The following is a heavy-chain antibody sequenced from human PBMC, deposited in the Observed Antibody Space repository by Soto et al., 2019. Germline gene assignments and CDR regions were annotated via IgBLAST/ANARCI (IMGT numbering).Heavy chain of an antibody. V-gene: IGHV1-2*02. CDR2: IGPESGAT. Sequence: GDSVKVSCKTCGYTFTGQNIPWVLQAPQHGPEWMGEIGPESGATRYAEKFRGRVTMTMDTSITTVYMELMNLSPEAPAVYYCGRGRSGQIVIFYWGQGTQVTVSS. CDR1: GYTFTGQN. D-gene: IGHD3-3*02. CDR3: GRGRSGQIVIFY. J-gene: IGHJ4*02.